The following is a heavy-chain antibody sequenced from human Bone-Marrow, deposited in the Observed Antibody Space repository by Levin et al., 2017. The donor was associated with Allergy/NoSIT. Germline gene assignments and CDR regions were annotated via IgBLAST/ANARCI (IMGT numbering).Heavy chain of an antibody. CDR1: GFTFSSAW. CDR2: IKSKTDGGTT. V-gene: IGHV3-15*01. J-gene: IGHJ2*01. D-gene: IGHD3-9*01. Sequence: PGGSLRLSCAASGFTFSSAWMTWVRQAPGKGLEWVGHIKSKTDGGTTNYAAPVKGRFTISRDDSKNTLYLQMNSLKTEDTAFYYCTTSRNDIWTGHYEWYFDLWGRGTLVTVSS. CDR3: TTSRNDIWTGHYEWYFDL.